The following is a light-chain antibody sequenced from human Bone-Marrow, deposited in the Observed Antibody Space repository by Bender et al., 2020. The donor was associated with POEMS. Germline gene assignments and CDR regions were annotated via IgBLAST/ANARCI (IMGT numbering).Light chain of an antibody. CDR2: YDD. Sequence: QSVVTQPPSLSESPRQRVTISCSGSSSNIGNHGVNWYHQLPGEAPKLLIYYDDLLTPGVSDRFSASKSGTSASLAISELQSGDETLSYCSAWDDSLSGWVFGGGTKLTVL. CDR3: SAWDDSLSGWV. J-gene: IGLJ3*02. V-gene: IGLV1-36*01. CDR1: SSNIGNHG.